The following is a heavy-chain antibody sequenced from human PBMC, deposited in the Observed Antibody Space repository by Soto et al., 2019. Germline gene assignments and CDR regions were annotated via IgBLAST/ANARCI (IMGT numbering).Heavy chain of an antibody. D-gene: IGHD3-9*01. Sequence: GGSLRLSCAASGFTFSSYAMSWVRQAPGKGLEWVSAISGSGGSTYYADSVKGRFTISRDNSKNTLYLQMNSLRAEDTAVYYCAKDGQILTGYYTYYFDYWGQGTLVTVSS. J-gene: IGHJ4*02. CDR1: GFTFSSYA. CDR3: AKDGQILTGYYTYYFDY. V-gene: IGHV3-23*01. CDR2: ISGSGGST.